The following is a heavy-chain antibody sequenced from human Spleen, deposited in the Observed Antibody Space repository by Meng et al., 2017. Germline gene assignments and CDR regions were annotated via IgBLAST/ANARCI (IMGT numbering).Heavy chain of an antibody. J-gene: IGHJ6*02. V-gene: IGHV1-18*01. CDR2: INPYNGNT. Sequence: ASVKVSCKASGYPFTSYGVTWLRQAPGQGLEWMGWINPYNGNTKYAQKVQGRVTMTTDTFTSTVYMELRSLRSDDTAVYYCAREDCSGGSCNDFYYFGMDVWGQGTTVTVSS. CDR3: AREDCSGGSCNDFYYFGMDV. D-gene: IGHD2-15*01. CDR1: GYPFTSYG.